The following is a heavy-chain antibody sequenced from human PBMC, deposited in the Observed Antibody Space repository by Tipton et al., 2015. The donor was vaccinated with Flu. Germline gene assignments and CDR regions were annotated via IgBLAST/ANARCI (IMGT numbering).Heavy chain of an antibody. CDR2: LSYSGST. D-gene: IGHD6-19*01. V-gene: IGHV4-59*05. Sequence: TLSLTCTVSGGSIGIYFWSWLRQPPGKGLEWIASLSYSGSTFYKSSLKSRVTISVDTSKNQFSLKVSSVTAADTAVYYCASHPPPRISVPAPIDNWGQGTLVTVSS. CDR1: GGSIGIYF. CDR3: ASHPPPRISVPAPIDN. J-gene: IGHJ4*02.